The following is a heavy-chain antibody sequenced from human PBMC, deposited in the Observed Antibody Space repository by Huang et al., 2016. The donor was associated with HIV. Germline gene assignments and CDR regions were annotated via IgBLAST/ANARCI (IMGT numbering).Heavy chain of an antibody. D-gene: IGHD3-10*01. CDR1: GGSIRSSDYH. J-gene: IGHJ6*03. Sequence: QLLLQESGPGLVKPSEALALTCAVSGGSIRSSDYHWGWIRQPPGKGLEWIGSIYYNGRTRYSPSLKSRVTRAVDTSKNLFFLNLTSMTAADTAVYYCARHREGPVAYYSGWGSHLNYMDVWGRGRTVVVSS. V-gene: IGHV4-39*01. CDR2: IYYNGRT. CDR3: ARHREGPVAYYSGWGSHLNYMDV.